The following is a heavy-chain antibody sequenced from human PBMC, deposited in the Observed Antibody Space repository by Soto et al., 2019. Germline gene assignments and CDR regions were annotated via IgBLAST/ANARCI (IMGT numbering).Heavy chain of an antibody. CDR2: IIPIFGTA. CDR3: PRAVYDSSGYYANWFDP. V-gene: IGHV1-69*06. D-gene: IGHD3-22*01. CDR1: GGTFSSYA. J-gene: IGHJ5*02. Sequence: QVQLVQSGAEVKKPGSSVKVSCKASGGTFSSYAISWVRQAPGQGLEWMGGIIPIFGTANYAQKFQGRVTITADKSTSTAYMELSSLRSEDTAVYYCPRAVYDSSGYYANWFDPWGQGTLVTVSS.